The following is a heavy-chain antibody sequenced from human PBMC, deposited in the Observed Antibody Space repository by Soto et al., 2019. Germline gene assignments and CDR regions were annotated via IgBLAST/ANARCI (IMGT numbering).Heavy chain of an antibody. D-gene: IGHD2-2*01. CDR3: ARYSIGGVRDAMGPNGFDI. V-gene: IGHV5-51*01. J-gene: IGHJ3*02. Sequence: PGQSLKISCKGAGYSFTSYWIGWMSKMPGKGLEWRGIIYTGDSDTRYSQYLQGQVTISADKSISTAYLKWSSLKASETAMYYCARYSIGGVRDAMGPNGFDIWGQGKMVTVSS. CDR2: IYTGDSDT. CDR1: GYSFTSYW.